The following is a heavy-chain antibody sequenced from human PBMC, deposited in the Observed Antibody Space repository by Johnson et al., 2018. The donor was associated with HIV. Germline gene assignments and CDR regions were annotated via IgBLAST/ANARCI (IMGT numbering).Heavy chain of an antibody. D-gene: IGHD5-18*01. CDR2: ISYDESNK. CDR1: GFTFTSYA. Sequence: VHLVESGGGVVQPGRSLRLSCAASGFTFTSYAMHWVRQAPGKGLEWVAVISYDESNKYYADSVTGRFTISRDNSKNTLYLQMNSLRAEETAVYYCARERTYLDTAMVDAFDIWGQGTMVTVSS. J-gene: IGHJ3*02. V-gene: IGHV3-30*04. CDR3: ARERTYLDTAMVDAFDI.